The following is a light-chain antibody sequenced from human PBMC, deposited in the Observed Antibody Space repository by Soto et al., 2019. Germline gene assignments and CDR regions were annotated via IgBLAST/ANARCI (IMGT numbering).Light chain of an antibody. CDR2: DVS. CDR3: SSYTTSSTYV. Sequence: QSALNQPASVSGSPGQSITISCTGTISDVGGYDYVSWYQQHPGKAPKLMIYDVSKRPSGVSNRFPCSKSGNTASLTISGVQADDEADYCCSSYTTSSTYVFGTGTKVTVL. CDR1: ISDVGGYDY. V-gene: IGLV2-14*01. J-gene: IGLJ1*01.